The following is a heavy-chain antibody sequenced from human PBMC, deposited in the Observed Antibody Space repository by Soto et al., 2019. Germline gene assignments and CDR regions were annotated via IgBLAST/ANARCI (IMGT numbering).Heavy chain of an antibody. CDR3: ARGIGGWFGVAYYYGMDV. CDR1: GGTFSSYG. Sequence: ASVKVSCKASGGTFSSYGISWVRQAPGQGLEWIRWISAYNGNTNYAQKLQGGVTMTTDTSTSTAYMDLRSLRSDDTAVYYCARGIGGWFGVAYYYGMDVWGQGTTVTVSS. CDR2: ISAYNGNT. D-gene: IGHD3-10*01. V-gene: IGHV1-18*01. J-gene: IGHJ6*02.